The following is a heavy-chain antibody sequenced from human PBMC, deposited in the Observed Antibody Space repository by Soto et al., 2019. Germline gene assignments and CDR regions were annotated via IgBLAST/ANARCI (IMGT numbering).Heavy chain of an antibody. CDR2: IFSSGGT. CDR1: GFTVSSTY. J-gene: IGHJ1*01. D-gene: IGHD3-10*01. CDR3: AGGGIDMVRTFHH. Sequence: GGSLRLSCAASGFTVSSTYMSWVRQAPGKGLEWVSIIFSSGGTFYADSVKGRFTISRDSSDNTVYLQMNSLNAEDTAVYYCAGGGIDMVRTFHHWGQGTLVTVSS. V-gene: IGHV3-53*01.